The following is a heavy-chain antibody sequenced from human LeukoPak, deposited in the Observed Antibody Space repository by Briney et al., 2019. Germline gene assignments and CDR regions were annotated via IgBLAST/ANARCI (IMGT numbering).Heavy chain of an antibody. CDR3: AELGITMIGGV. CDR1: GFTFTTYW. D-gene: IGHD3-10*02. V-gene: IGHV3-7*01. Sequence: GESLRLSCAASGFTFTTYWISWVRQAPGKGLEWVANIKQDGTEKYYVDSVKGRFTISRDNAKNSLYLQMNSLRAEDTAVYYCAELGITMIGGVWGKGTTVTISS. J-gene: IGHJ6*04. CDR2: IKQDGTEK.